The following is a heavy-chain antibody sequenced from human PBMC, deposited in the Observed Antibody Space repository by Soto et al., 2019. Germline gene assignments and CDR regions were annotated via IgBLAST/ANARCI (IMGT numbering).Heavy chain of an antibody. CDR1: GASISSNF. V-gene: IGHV4-4*09. D-gene: IGHD1-1*01. Sequence: ASETLSLPCSVSGASISSNFWSWVRQPPGKGLEWIGYIYFGGTTQSNPSLKGRATISLDTSKNQFSLRLTSVTAADTAVYYCARKTRPRTTTDSWFDPWGQGSLVTVSS. CDR2: IYFGGTT. CDR3: ARKTRPRTTTDSWFDP. J-gene: IGHJ5*02.